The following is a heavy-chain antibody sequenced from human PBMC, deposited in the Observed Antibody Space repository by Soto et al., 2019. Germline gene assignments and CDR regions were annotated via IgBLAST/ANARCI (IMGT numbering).Heavy chain of an antibody. CDR1: AGTFSSSS. V-gene: IGHV1-69*01. CDR2: IIHIFGTA. Sequence: SAGTFSSSSISSWRQAPGQGLEWMGGIIHIFGTANYTQKFQGRVTITADESTSTAYKELSSLRSEVTAVYYCTRAMLAGGNCYYDYGMDDWGQGTTVTVSS. J-gene: IGHJ6*02. CDR3: TRAMLAGGNCYYDYGMDD. D-gene: IGHD1-1*01.